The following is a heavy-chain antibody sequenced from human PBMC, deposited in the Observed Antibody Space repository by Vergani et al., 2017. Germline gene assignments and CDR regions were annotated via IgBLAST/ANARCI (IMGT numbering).Heavy chain of an antibody. V-gene: IGHV4-39*01. Sequence: QLQLQESGPGLVKPSETLSLTCTVSADSLSSGSYYWGWIRQPPGKSLEWIGSIYYSGLTYYNPSLKRRVAISVDTSKNQFSLKVTSVTAADTAVYFCARQRPGSGWSPGAFDDWGQGILVTVSS. J-gene: IGHJ4*02. CDR1: ADSLSSGSYY. D-gene: IGHD6-19*01. CDR2: IYYSGLT. CDR3: ARQRPGSGWSPGAFDD.